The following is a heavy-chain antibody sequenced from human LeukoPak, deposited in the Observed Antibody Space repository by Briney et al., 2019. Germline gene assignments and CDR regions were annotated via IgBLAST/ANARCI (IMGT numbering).Heavy chain of an antibody. D-gene: IGHD3-10*01. Sequence: SETLSLTCTVSGYSISSGYYWGWIRQPPGKGLEWIGSIYHSGSTYYNPSLKSRVTISVDTSKNQFSLKLSSVTAADTAVYYCARNKYYYGSGNYGVPNWFDPWGQGTLVTVSS. J-gene: IGHJ5*02. CDR3: ARNKYYYGSGNYGVPNWFDP. V-gene: IGHV4-38-2*02. CDR2: IYHSGST. CDR1: GYSISSGYY.